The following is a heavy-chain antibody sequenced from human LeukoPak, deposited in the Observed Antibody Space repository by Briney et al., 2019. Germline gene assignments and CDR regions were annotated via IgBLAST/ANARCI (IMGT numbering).Heavy chain of an antibody. CDR2: ISYDGSNK. D-gene: IGHD5-18*01. CDR3: ARGGYSYPY. Sequence: TGGSLRLSCAASGFTFSSYAMHWVRQTPGKGLEWVAVISYDGSNKYYADSVKGRFTISRDNSKNTLYLQMNSLRVEDTAVYFCARGGYSYPYWGRGTLVTVSS. CDR1: GFTFSSYA. J-gene: IGHJ4*02. V-gene: IGHV3-30-3*01.